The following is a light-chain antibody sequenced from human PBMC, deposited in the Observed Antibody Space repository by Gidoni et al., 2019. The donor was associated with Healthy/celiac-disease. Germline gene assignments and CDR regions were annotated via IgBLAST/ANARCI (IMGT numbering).Light chain of an antibody. CDR1: QSVSSY. V-gene: IGKV3-11*01. CDR2: DAS. J-gene: IGKJ4*01. CDR3: QQRSNWLLT. Sequence: EIVLTQSPATLSLSPGERATLSCRASQSVSSYLAWYQQKPGPAPRLRIYDASNRATGIPARFSGSGSGTDFALTISSLEPEDFAVYYCQQRSNWLLTFGGGTKVEIK.